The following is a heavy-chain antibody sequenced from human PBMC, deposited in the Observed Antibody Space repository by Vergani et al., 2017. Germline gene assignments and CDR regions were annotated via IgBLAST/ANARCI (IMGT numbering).Heavy chain of an antibody. CDR1: GFTFSSYG. J-gene: IGHJ6*02. V-gene: IGHV3-33*06. CDR2: IWYDGSNK. D-gene: IGHD3-22*01. CDR3: AKGGSEYDSSGYYLYYGMDV. Sequence: VQLLESGGGLVQPGRSLRLSCAASGFTFSSYGMHWVRQAPGKGLEWVAVIWYDGSNKYYADSVKGRFTISRDNSKNTLYLQMNSLRAEDTAVYYCAKGGSEYDSSGYYLYYGMDVWGQGTTVTVSS.